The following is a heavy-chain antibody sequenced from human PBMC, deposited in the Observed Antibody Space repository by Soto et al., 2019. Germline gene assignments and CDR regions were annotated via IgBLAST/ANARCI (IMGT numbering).Heavy chain of an antibody. J-gene: IGHJ5*02. CDR2: IIPIFGTA. V-gene: IGHV1-69*13. CDR1: GGTFSSYA. CDR3: ARRGDSGSYSNWFDP. Sequence: ASVKVSCKASGGTFSSYAISWVRQAPGQGLEWMGGIIPIFGTANYAQKFQGRVTITADESTSTAYMELSSLRSEDTAVYYCARRGDSGSYSNWFDPWGQGTLVTVSS. D-gene: IGHD1-26*01.